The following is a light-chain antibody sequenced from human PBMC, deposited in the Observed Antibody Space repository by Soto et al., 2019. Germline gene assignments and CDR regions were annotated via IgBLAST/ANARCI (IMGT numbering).Light chain of an antibody. Sequence: DIQMTQSPSSLSASVGDRVTISCRASAEISNFLAWYQRKPGNAPTLLIYGATTVQSGVPSRFSGSGSGTEFNLTISSLQPEDVATYYCQKYDTAPLTFGGGTKVDI. J-gene: IGKJ4*01. CDR3: QKYDTAPLT. CDR1: AEISNF. CDR2: GAT. V-gene: IGKV1-27*01.